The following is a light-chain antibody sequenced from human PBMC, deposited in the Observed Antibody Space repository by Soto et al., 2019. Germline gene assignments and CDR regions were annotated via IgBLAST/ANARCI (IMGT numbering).Light chain of an antibody. CDR2: AAS. Sequence: DIQMTQSPSSLSAAVGERVSMTCRASQSISSYLNWYQQKPGKAPKLLIYAASSLQSGVPSRFSGSGSGTDFTLTISSLQPEDFAVYYCQQYNNWPPGTFGQGTKVDIK. J-gene: IGKJ1*01. V-gene: IGKV1-39*01. CDR1: QSISSY. CDR3: QQYNNWPPGT.